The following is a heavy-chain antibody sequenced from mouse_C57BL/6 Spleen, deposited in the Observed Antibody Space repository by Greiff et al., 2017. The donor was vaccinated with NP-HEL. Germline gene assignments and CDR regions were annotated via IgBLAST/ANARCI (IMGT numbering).Heavy chain of an antibody. V-gene: IGHV1-82*01. Sequence: VQLQQSGPELVKPGASVKISCKASGYAFSSSWMNWVKQRPGKGLEWIGRIYPGDGDTNYNGKFKGKATLTADKSSSTAYMQLSSLTSEDSAVYFCANLYYGSSGYAMDYWGQGTSVTVSS. CDR1: GYAFSSSW. CDR2: IYPGDGDT. D-gene: IGHD1-1*01. J-gene: IGHJ4*01. CDR3: ANLYYGSSGYAMDY.